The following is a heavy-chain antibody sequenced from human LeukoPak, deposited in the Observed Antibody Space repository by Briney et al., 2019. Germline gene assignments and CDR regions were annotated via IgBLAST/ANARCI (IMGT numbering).Heavy chain of an antibody. CDR3: ARYHLYSSGWYLGYDAFDI. D-gene: IGHD6-19*01. J-gene: IGHJ3*02. V-gene: IGHV4-61*02. Sequence: SETLSLTCTVSGGSISSGSYYWSWIRQPAGKGLEWIGRIYTSGSTNYNPSLKSRVTISVDTSKNQFSLKLSPVTAADTAVYYCARYHLYSSGWYLGYDAFDIWGQGTMVTVSS. CDR2: IYTSGST. CDR1: GGSISSGSYY.